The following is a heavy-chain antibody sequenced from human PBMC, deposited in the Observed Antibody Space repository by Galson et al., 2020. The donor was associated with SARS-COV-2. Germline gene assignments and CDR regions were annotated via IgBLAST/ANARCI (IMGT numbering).Heavy chain of an antibody. CDR1: GFTFNNYG. D-gene: IGHD2-21*01. Sequence: GESLKISCAVSGFTFNNYGIHWVRQAPGKGLEWVALISYEGSIKHYADSVQGRFIIARDSSKNTVSLQMNSLRVEATAVYYCAKVKEVFQLHYDAMDVWGLGTTVTVSS. CDR2: ISYEGSIK. J-gene: IGHJ6*02. CDR3: AKVKEVFQLHYDAMDV. V-gene: IGHV3-30*18.